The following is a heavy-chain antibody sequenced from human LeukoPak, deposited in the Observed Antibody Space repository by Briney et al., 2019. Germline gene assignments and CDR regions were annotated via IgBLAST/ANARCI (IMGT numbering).Heavy chain of an antibody. Sequence: GGSLRLSCTASGFSFSTYSMNRVRQAPGKGLEWVSYISSSSSTIYYADSVKGRFTISRDNAKNSLYLQMNSLRDEDTAVYYCATTVTTEFDYWGQGTLVTVSS. V-gene: IGHV3-48*02. CDR1: GFSFSTYS. D-gene: IGHD4-17*01. CDR2: ISSSSSTI. J-gene: IGHJ4*02. CDR3: ATTVTTEFDY.